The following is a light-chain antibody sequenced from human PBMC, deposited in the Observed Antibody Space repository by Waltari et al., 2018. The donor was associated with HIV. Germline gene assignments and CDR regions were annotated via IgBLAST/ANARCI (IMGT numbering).Light chain of an antibody. CDR2: GAS. CDR1: ESVTSSF. V-gene: IGKV3-20*01. CDR3: QNFGISLT. J-gene: IGKJ5*01. Sequence: ILMAQSPEILYLSPGERATLSCSANESVTSSFLAWYQKKPAQATSLLIYGASNRAAGISDIFSGRWSATDFPLTITLLAPEDFAAYYCQNFGISLTFGQGTRL.